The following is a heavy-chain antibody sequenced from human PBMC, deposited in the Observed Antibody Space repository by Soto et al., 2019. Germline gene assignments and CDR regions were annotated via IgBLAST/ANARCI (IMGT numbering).Heavy chain of an antibody. Sequence: QVQLVESGGGLVQTSGSLRIACVASGFTFSDYYMSWVRQAPGKGLEWVSYISSSGNNIYYADSVKGRFTISRDNAKNSVYLQRNSLRAEDTALYFCAKMSSENYYDPVFSWGQGTLFTVSS. CDR3: AKMSSENYYDPVFS. CDR1: GFTFSDYY. J-gene: IGHJ4*02. V-gene: IGHV3-11*01. CDR2: ISSSGNNI. D-gene: IGHD3-22*01.